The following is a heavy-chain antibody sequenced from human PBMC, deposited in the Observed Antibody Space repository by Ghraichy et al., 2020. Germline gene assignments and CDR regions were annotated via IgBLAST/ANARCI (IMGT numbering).Heavy chain of an antibody. Sequence: GGSLRLSCAASGFTFSGYMSCFRQPPGGGLVWVLYISTSGSIIYYAESVKGRFTISRDNAKNTLHLQMNSLRVDDTAVYYCARDKRHGASDIWGQGTMVTVSS. CDR3: ARDKRHGASDI. CDR2: ISTSGSII. CDR1: GFTFSGY. J-gene: IGHJ3*02. V-gene: IGHV3-11*01.